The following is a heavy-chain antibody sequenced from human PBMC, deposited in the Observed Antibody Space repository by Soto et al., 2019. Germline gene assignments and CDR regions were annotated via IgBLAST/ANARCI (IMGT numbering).Heavy chain of an antibody. CDR1: GFSFSTYG. D-gene: IGHD6-13*01. CDR2: IWHGGSKT. V-gene: IGHV3-33*01. Sequence: GALRLSCAASGFSFSTYGMHWVRQAPGKGLEWVAVIWHGGSKTYYADSVKGRLIISRDNSKNTLYVQINSLRAEDRGVYFCARGSIVAAEYGMDVWGQGTTVTVSS. J-gene: IGHJ6*02. CDR3: ARGSIVAAEYGMDV.